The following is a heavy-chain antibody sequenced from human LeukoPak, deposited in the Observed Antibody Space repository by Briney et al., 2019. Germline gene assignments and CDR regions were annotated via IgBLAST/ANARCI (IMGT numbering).Heavy chain of an antibody. D-gene: IGHD1-26*01. J-gene: IGHJ4*02. Sequence: ASVKVSCKASGYTFTGYYMHWVRQAPGQGLEWMGWIKPNSGGTNYAHKFQGRVSMTRDTSISTAYMELSSLRSDDTAVYYCARGLSVGATTVYFDYWGQGTLVTVSS. CDR3: ARGLSVGATTVYFDY. CDR1: GYTFTGYY. CDR2: IKPNSGGT. V-gene: IGHV1-2*07.